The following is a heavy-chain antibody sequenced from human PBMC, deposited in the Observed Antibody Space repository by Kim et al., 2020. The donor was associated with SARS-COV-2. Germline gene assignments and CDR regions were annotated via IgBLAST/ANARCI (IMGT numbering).Heavy chain of an antibody. V-gene: IGHV3-23*01. J-gene: IGHJ4*02. Sequence: GGSLRLSCSASGFPFSSYAMSWVRQAPGKGLEWVSFISGDGRTSYYAYSVRGRFIVSRDSSKDTLTLQLNSLTADDTAVYYCACKSELATIKGFDFWGQG. D-gene: IGHD1-26*01. CDR3: ACKSELATIKGFDF. CDR2: ISGDGRTS. CDR1: GFPFSSYA.